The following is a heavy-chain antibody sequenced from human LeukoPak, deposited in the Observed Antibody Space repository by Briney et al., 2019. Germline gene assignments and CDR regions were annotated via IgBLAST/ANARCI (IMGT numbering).Heavy chain of an antibody. Sequence: SETLSLTCTVSGGSISSYYWSWIRQPPGKGLEWIGYIYYSGSTNYNPSLKSRVTISVDTSKNQFSLKLSSVTAADTAVYYCAKAGYDFWSGYGNLNWFDPWGQGTLVTVSS. CDR1: GGSISSYY. V-gene: IGHV4-59*01. J-gene: IGHJ5*02. D-gene: IGHD3-3*01. CDR3: AKAGYDFWSGYGNLNWFDP. CDR2: IYYSGST.